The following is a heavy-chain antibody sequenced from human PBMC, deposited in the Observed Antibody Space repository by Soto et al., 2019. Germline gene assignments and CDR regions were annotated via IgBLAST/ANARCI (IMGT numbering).Heavy chain of an antibody. CDR3: ARQDTALDY. Sequence: QVQLVESGGGVVQPGRSLRLSCAASGFTFSNYTIHWVRQDPGRGLEWVAVMSYDESDEYYANSVKGRFTVSRDKSKNTLYLQMNSLRSEDTAVYYCARQDTALDYWGQGTLVTVSS. CDR2: MSYDESDE. CDR1: GFTFSNYT. J-gene: IGHJ4*02. V-gene: IGHV3-30-3*01. D-gene: IGHD2-15*01.